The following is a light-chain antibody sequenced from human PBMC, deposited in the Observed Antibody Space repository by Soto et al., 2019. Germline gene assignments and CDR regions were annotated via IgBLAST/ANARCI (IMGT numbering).Light chain of an antibody. J-gene: IGKJ5*01. CDR1: QSVSSY. CDR3: QQRSHWPPIT. Sequence: EIVLTQSPATLSLSPGERATLSCRASQSVSSYIVWYQQKPGQAPRLLIYDASTRATGIPARFSGSGSGTDFTITISSLEPEDFAVYYCQQRSHWPPITFGQGTRLEIK. CDR2: DAS. V-gene: IGKV3-11*01.